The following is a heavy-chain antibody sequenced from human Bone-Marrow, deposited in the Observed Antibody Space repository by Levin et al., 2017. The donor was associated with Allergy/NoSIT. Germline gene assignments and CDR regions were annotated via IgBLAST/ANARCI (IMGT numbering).Heavy chain of an antibody. J-gene: IGHJ6*02. CDR2: VFYTGSA. CDR3: ARDDRGNYGLDV. Sequence: PSETLSLTCTVSGASIRSYYWSWIRQPPGRGLEYMGNVFYTGSAYYNPSLEGRVTISLDTSKNQFSLTLNSLTPADTAVYYCARDDRGNYGLDVWGQGTAVIVSS. D-gene: IGHD3-22*01. CDR1: GASIRSYY. V-gene: IGHV4-59*01.